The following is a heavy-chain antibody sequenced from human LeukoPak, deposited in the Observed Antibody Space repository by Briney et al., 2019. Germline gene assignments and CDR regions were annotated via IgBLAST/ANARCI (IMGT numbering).Heavy chain of an antibody. J-gene: IGHJ4*02. CDR1: GGSFSGYY. CDR2: INHSGST. Sequence: SETLSLTCAVYGGSFSGYYWSWIRQPPGKGLEWIGEINHSGSTNYNPSLKSRVTISVDTSKNQFSLKLSSVTAADTAVYYCARGRDDYGVSSRPFDYWGQGTLVTVSS. CDR3: ARGRDDYGVSSRPFDY. D-gene: IGHD4-17*01. V-gene: IGHV4-34*01.